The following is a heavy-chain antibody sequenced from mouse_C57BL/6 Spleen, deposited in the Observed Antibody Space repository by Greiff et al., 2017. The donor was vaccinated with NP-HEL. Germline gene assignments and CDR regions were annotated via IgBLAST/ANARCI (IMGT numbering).Heavy chain of an antibody. D-gene: IGHD4-1*02. CDR2: IDPENGDT. CDR1: GFNIKDDY. V-gene: IGHV14-4*01. J-gene: IGHJ4*01. CDR3: TATGYYAMDY. Sequence: EVQLVESGAELVRPGASVKLSCTASGFNIKDDYMHWVKQRPEQGLEWIGWIDPENGDTEYASKFQGKATITADTSSNTAYLQLSSLTSEDTAVYYCTATGYYAMDYWGQGTSVTVSS.